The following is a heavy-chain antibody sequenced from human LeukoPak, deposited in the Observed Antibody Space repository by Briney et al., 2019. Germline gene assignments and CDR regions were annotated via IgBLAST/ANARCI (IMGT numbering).Heavy chain of an antibody. J-gene: IGHJ4*02. CDR3: ARREQQIRGDYFDY. D-gene: IGHD6-13*01. CDR1: GYTFTSYY. CDR2: INPNSGGT. V-gene: IGHV1-2*02. Sequence: ASVKVSCKASGYTFTSYYMHWVRQAPGQGLEWMGWINPNSGGTNYAQKFQGRVTMTRDTSISTAYMELSRLRSDDTAVYYCARREQQIRGDYFDYWGQGTLVTVSS.